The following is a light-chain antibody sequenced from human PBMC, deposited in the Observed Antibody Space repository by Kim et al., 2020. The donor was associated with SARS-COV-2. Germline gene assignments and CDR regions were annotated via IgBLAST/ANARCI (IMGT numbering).Light chain of an antibody. CDR1: SSNIGSNA. CDR3: AAWDDSLNGVV. CDR2: SDR. V-gene: IGLV1-44*01. J-gene: IGLJ2*01. Sequence: GQRVTISCSGISSNIGSNAVNWYQQLPGTAPKLLIYSDRQRPSGVPDRFSGSKSGTSASLAISGLQSEDEADYFCAAWDDSLNGVVFGGGTQLTVL.